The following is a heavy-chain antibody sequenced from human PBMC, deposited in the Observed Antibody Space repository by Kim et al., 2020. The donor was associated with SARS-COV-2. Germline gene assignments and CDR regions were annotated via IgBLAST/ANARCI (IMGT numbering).Heavy chain of an antibody. Sequence: SETLSLTCTVSGGSISSYYWSWIRQPPGKGLEWIGYIYYSGSTNYNPSLKSRVTISVDTSKNQFSLKLSSVTAADTAVYYCARAPLAAAGTGPFDYWGQGTLVTVSS. CDR3: ARAPLAAAGTGPFDY. CDR2: IYYSGST. J-gene: IGHJ4*02. D-gene: IGHD6-13*01. CDR1: GGSISSYY. V-gene: IGHV4-59*01.